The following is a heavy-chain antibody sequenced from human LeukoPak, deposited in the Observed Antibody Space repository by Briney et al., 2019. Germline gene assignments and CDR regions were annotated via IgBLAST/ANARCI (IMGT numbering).Heavy chain of an antibody. CDR1: GFTVSSNY. D-gene: IGHD6-13*01. J-gene: IGHJ4*02. Sequence: GGSLRLSCAASGFTVSSNYMSWVRQAPGKGLEWVSVIYSGGSTYYADSVKGRFTISRDNSENTLYLQMNSLRAEDTAVYYCARLAAAGTPLDYWGRGTLVTVSS. CDR3: ARLAAAGTPLDY. V-gene: IGHV3-66*02. CDR2: IYSGGST.